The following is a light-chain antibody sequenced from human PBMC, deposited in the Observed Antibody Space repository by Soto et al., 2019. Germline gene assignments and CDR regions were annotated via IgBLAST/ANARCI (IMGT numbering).Light chain of an antibody. Sequence: EIVLTQSPGTLSLSPGERATLSRRASQRVDDSHLAWYQLRPGQAHRLXIYGAYTRATGIQDRFSGSGSGTDFSLTIRGLKPEDFAVYYCQQYRMSPNTVGQGTRLEI. CDR2: GAY. CDR3: QQYRMSPNT. V-gene: IGKV3-20*01. CDR1: QRVDDSH. J-gene: IGKJ5*01.